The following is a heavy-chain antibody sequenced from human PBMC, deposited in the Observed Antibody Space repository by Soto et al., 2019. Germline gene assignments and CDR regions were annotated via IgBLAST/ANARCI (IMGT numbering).Heavy chain of an antibody. CDR2: ILDSGDET. CDR3: VKGYSIYAGVFDL. J-gene: IGHJ3*01. Sequence: GGSLRLSCTTSGFRFRSYAMSWVRQVPGQGLEWVSSILDSGDETHYADSVRDRFTISRDNSKNTLYLHMNSLRGEDTAIYYCVKGYSIYAGVFDLWGQGTQVTVSS. CDR1: GFRFRSYA. V-gene: IGHV3-23*01. D-gene: IGHD2-2*01.